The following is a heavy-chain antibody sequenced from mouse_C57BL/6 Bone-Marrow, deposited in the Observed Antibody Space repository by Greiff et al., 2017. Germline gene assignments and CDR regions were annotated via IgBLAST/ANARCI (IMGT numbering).Heavy chain of an antibody. CDR1: GFTFSSYA. CDR2: ISDGGSYT. J-gene: IGHJ4*01. CDR3: AIKGSVGSHYYAMDY. D-gene: IGHD1-3*01. Sequence: EVNLVESGGGLVKPGGSLKLSCAASGFTFSSYALSWVRPTPEKRLAWVATISDGGSYTYYPAHVKGRFTISRDTSKNHLSLQMSHLKTENRTMDYCAIKGSVGSHYYAMDYWGQGTSVTVSS. V-gene: IGHV5-4*03.